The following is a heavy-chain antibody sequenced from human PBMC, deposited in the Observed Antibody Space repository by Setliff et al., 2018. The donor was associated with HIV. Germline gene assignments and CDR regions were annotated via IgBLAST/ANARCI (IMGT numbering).Heavy chain of an antibody. CDR2: ISISGST. CDR3: ARGLPLRDGFNHRALDI. D-gene: IGHD2-15*01. V-gene: IGHV4-4*07. Sequence: SETLSLTCTVSGGSISGHYWNWIRQPAGGGLEWIGRISISGSTNYNPSLKSRVTMSIDTSKNQFSLKLHSLIAADTAMYYCARGLPLRDGFNHRALDIWGHGTRVTVSS. CDR1: GGSISGHY. J-gene: IGHJ3*02.